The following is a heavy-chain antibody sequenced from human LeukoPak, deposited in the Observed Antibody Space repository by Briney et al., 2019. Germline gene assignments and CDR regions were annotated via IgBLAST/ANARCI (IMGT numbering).Heavy chain of an antibody. V-gene: IGHV4-59*01. Sequence: SETLSLTCTVSGGSISSYYWSWIRQPPGKGLEWIGYIYYSGSTNYNPSLKSRVTISVDTSKNQFSLKLSSVTVADTAVYYCARVGSGYYTYWFDPWGQGTLVTVSS. J-gene: IGHJ5*02. CDR3: ARVGSGYYTYWFDP. CDR1: GGSISSYY. CDR2: IYYSGST. D-gene: IGHD3-3*01.